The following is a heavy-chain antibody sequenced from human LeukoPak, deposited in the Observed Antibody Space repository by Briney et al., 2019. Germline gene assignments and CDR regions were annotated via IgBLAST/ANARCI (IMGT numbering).Heavy chain of an antibody. J-gene: IGHJ3*02. CDR2: ISSSSSYI. V-gene: IGHV3-21*01. D-gene: IGHD2-2*01. CDR1: GFTFSSYS. CDR3: ARDPLGRYCSSTSCLGDI. Sequence: GGSLRLSCVASGFTFSSYSMNWVRQAPGKGLEWVSSISSSSSYIYYADSVKGRFTISRDNAKNSLYLQMNSLRAEDTAVYYCARDPLGRYCSSTSCLGDIWGQGTMVTVSS.